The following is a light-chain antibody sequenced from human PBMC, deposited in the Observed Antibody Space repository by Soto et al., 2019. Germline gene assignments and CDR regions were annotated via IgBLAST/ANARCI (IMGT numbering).Light chain of an antibody. CDR1: QSLSSN. CDR2: GAS. CDR3: QQYGSSLTWT. V-gene: IGKV3-15*01. J-gene: IGKJ1*01. Sequence: EIVMTQSPATLSVSPGERATLSCRSSQSLSSNLAWYQQKPGQAPRLLIYGASTRATGIPARFSGSGSGTDFTLTISRLEPEDFAVYYCQQYGSSLTWTFGQGTKVDIK.